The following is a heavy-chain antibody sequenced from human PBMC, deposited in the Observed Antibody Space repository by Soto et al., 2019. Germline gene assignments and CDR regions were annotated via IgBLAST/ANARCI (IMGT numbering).Heavy chain of an antibody. Sequence: QVQLQESGPGLVKPSETLSLTCSVSGGSITSHYCSWFRQPPGKGLEWIGYIHHSGSTSYNPSLNSRVTXXVXTXXSQFSLKVSSVTAADTALYYCARQGFGQLHGLVDVWGPGTTVTVSS. CDR2: IHHSGST. V-gene: IGHV4-59*08. J-gene: IGHJ6*02. D-gene: IGHD3-10*01. CDR3: ARQGFGQLHGLVDV. CDR1: GGSITSHY.